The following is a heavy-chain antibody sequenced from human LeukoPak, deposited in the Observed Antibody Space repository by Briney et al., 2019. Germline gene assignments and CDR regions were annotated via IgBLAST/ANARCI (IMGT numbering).Heavy chain of an antibody. Sequence: SETLSLTCAVYGGSFSGYYWSWIRQPPGKGLEWTGEINHSGSTNYNPSLKSRVTISVDTSKNQFSLKLSSVTAADTAVYYCARRPVVPAAMGLDVWGKGTTVTVSS. V-gene: IGHV4-34*01. CDR3: ARRPVVPAAMGLDV. CDR1: GGSFSGYY. CDR2: INHSGST. D-gene: IGHD2-2*01. J-gene: IGHJ6*04.